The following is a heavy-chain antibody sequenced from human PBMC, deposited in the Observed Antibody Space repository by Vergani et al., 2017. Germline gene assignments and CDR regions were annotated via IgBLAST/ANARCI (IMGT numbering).Heavy chain of an antibody. CDR3: ARDPIAAAGKGPFDY. Sequence: VQLVESGGGVVQPGRSLRRSCAASGFTFSSYGMHWVRQAPGKGLEWVAVIWYDGSNKYYADSVKGRFTISRDNSKNTLYLQLNSLRAEDTAVYYCARDPIAAAGKGPFDYWGQGTLVTVSS. J-gene: IGHJ4*02. D-gene: IGHD6-13*01. V-gene: IGHV3-33*01. CDR2: IWYDGSNK. CDR1: GFTFSSYG.